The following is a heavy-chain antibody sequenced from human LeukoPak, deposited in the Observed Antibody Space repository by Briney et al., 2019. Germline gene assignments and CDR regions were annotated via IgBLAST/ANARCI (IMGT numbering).Heavy chain of an antibody. D-gene: IGHD1-7*01. CDR3: ARVLTGTTFYYYYYGMDV. CDR1: GYTFTSYG. Sequence: ASVKVSCKASGYTFTSYGISWVRQAPGQGLEWMGWISAYNGITNCAQKLQGRVTMTTDTSTSTAYMELRSLRSDDTAVYYCARVLTGTTFYYYYYGMDVWGQGTTVTVSS. J-gene: IGHJ6*02. V-gene: IGHV1-18*01. CDR2: ISAYNGIT.